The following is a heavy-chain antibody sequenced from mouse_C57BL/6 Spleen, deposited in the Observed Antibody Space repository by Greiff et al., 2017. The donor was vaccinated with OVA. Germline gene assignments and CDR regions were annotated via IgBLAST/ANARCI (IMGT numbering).Heavy chain of an antibody. CDR2: IDTSDSYT. CDR3: ASYSFFDY. CDR1: GYTFTSYW. V-gene: IGHV1-59*01. D-gene: IGHD2-12*01. Sequence: QVQLQQPGAELVRPGTSVKLSCTASGYTFTSYWMHWVKQRPGQGLEWIGVIDTSDSYTNYNQKLKGKATLTVDTSSSTAYMQLSSLTSEDSAVYYCASYSFFDYWGQGTTLTVSS. J-gene: IGHJ2*01.